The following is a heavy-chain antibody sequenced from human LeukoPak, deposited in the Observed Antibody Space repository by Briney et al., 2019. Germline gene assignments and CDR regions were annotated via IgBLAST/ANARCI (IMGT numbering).Heavy chain of an antibody. J-gene: IGHJ3*02. CDR3: AKKQRTVTTVDDAFDI. CDR1: GFTFSDYY. CDR2: ISSSGSTI. Sequence: GGSLRLSCAASGFTFSDYYMSWIRQAPGKGLEWVSYISSSGSTIYYADSVKGRFTISRDNAKNSLYLQMNSLRAEDTAVYYCAKKQRTVTTVDDAFDIWGQGTMVTVSS. D-gene: IGHD4-17*01. V-gene: IGHV3-11*01.